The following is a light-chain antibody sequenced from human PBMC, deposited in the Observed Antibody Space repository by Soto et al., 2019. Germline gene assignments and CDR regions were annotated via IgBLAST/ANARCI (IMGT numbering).Light chain of an antibody. J-gene: IGLJ2*01. Sequence: QSVLTQPPSASGTPGQRVTISCSGSSSNIGTNTVNWYHQLPGTAPKLLIYSSDQRPSGVPDRFSGSKSGTSASLAISGLQSEDEADYFCARWQDSLHGVVFGGGTKVTVL. CDR1: SSNIGTNT. CDR2: SSD. CDR3: ARWQDSLHGVV. V-gene: IGLV1-44*01.